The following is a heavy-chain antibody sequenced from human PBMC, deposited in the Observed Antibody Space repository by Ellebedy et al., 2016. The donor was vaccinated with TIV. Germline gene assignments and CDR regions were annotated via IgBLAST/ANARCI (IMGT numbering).Heavy chain of an antibody. D-gene: IGHD3-10*01. Sequence: SETLSLXCAVSGGSISSSNWWSWVRQPPGKGLEWIGEIYHSGSTIYNPSLKSRVTISVDKSKNQFSLKLSSVTAADTAVYYCARDHVLLWFGENYYGMDVWGQGTTVTVSS. CDR2: IYHSGST. J-gene: IGHJ6*02. CDR3: ARDHVLLWFGENYYGMDV. V-gene: IGHV4-4*02. CDR1: GGSISSSNW.